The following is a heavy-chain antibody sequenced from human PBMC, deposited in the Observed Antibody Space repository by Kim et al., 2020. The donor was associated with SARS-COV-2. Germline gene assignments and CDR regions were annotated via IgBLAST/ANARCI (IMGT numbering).Heavy chain of an antibody. Sequence: GGSLRLSCTASGFTFGDYAMSWFRQAPGKGLEWVGFIRSKAYGGTTEYAASVKGRFTISRDDSKSIAYLQMNSLKTEDTAVYYCTSVLEVPAATRTYGMDVWGQGTTVTVSS. D-gene: IGHD2-2*01. CDR1: GFTFGDYA. CDR3: TSVLEVPAATRTYGMDV. J-gene: IGHJ6*02. CDR2: IRSKAYGGTT. V-gene: IGHV3-49*03.